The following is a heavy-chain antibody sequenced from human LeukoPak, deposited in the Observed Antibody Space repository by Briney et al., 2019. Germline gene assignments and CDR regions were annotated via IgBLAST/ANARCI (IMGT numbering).Heavy chain of an antibody. CDR2: ISSSSSTI. V-gene: IGHV3-48*02. CDR1: GFTFSSYS. D-gene: IGHD3-16*01. Sequence: PGRSLRLSCAASGFTFSSYSMNWVRQAPGKGLEWVSYISSSSSTIYSADSVKGRFTISRDNAKNSLYLQMNSLRDEDTAVYYCARLYYVWGSYGDYWGQGTLVTVSS. CDR3: ARLYYVWGSYGDY. J-gene: IGHJ4*02.